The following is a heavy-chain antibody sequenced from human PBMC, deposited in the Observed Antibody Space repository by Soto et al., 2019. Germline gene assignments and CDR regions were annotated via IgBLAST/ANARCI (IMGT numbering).Heavy chain of an antibody. V-gene: IGHV3-15*01. D-gene: IGHD3-22*01. CDR1: GFTFSNSW. CDR2: IKSKTDGGTT. Sequence: PEGSLRLSCAASGFTFSNSWLSWVRQAPGKGLEWVGRIKSKTDGGTTDYAAPVKGRFTISRDDSKNTLYLQMNSLKTEDTAVYYCTTGPPWEGMRVVVIRKDYYCMDVGGQGTTVTVAS. CDR3: TTGPPWEGMRVVVIRKDYYCMDV. J-gene: IGHJ6*02.